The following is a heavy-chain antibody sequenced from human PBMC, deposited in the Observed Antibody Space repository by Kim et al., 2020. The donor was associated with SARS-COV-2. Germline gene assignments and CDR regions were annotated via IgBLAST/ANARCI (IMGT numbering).Heavy chain of an antibody. CDR1: GFTFSSHW. V-gene: IGHV3-7*01. D-gene: IGHD6-13*01. Sequence: GWSRRLSCAASGFTFSSHWMSWVRQAPGKGLEWVAPIMQIGSEKNYADSAKGRFTISRDNAKNSLYLHMNSLRAEDTAVYYCTSDFTSNWYGHCDYSGQG. CDR2: IMQIGSEK. CDR3: TSDFTSNWYGHCDY. J-gene: IGHJ4*02.